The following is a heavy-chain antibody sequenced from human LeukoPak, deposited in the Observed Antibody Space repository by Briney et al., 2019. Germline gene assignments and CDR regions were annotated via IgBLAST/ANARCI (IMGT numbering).Heavy chain of an antibody. Sequence: ASVKVSCKASGYTFTGYYMHWVRQAPGQGLEWMGWINPNSGGTNYAQKFQGRVTMTRDTSISTAYIELSRLRSDDTAVYYCARDRAVPAAIDYYYMDVWGKGTTVTVSS. CDR3: ARDRAVPAAIDYYYMDV. V-gene: IGHV1-2*02. D-gene: IGHD2-2*02. CDR1: GYTFTGYY. CDR2: INPNSGGT. J-gene: IGHJ6*03.